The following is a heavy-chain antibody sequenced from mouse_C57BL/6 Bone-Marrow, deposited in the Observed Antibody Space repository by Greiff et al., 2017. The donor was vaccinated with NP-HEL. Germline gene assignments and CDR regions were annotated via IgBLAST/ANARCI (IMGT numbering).Heavy chain of an antibody. D-gene: IGHD3-2*02. CDR3: ARNGAAQARFAY. CDR2: IDPSDSYT. CDR1: GYTFTSYW. J-gene: IGHJ3*01. Sequence: QVQLQQSGAELVMPGASVKLSCKASGYTFTSYWMHWVKQRPGQGLEWIGEIDPSDSYTNYNQKFKGKSTLTVDKSSSTAYMQLSSLTSEDSAVYYCARNGAAQARFAYWGQGTLVTVSA. V-gene: IGHV1-69*01.